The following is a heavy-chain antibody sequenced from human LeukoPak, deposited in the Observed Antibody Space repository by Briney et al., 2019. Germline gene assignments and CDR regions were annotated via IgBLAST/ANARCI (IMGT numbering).Heavy chain of an antibody. CDR2: ISYIGTT. CDR1: GDSFSSHY. CDR3: ARDLVTVTKGFDI. V-gene: IGHV4-59*11. J-gene: IGHJ3*02. Sequence: QTSETLSLTCAVSGDSFSSHYWTWLRQPPGRGLEWIGYISYIGTTNYNPSLKSRVTISIDTSKNQFSLKLSSVTTADTAVYYCARDLVTVTKGFDIWGLGTMVSVSS. D-gene: IGHD4-17*01.